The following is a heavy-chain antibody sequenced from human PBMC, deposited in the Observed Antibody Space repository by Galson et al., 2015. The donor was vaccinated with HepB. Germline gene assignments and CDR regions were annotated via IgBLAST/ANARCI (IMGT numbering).Heavy chain of an antibody. V-gene: IGHV2-5*02. CDR1: GFSLSTSGVG. CDR2: IYWDGDK. J-gene: IGHJ4*02. CDR3: AHSQQPWYSNSANFVN. D-gene: IGHD6-13*01. Sequence: PALVKPTQTLTLTCTFSGFSLSTSGVGVGWIRQPPGKALEWLALIYWDGDKRYSTSLKSRLTITKDTSKNQVVLTMTNMDPVDTATYYCAHSQQPWYSNSANFVNWGQGTLVTVSS.